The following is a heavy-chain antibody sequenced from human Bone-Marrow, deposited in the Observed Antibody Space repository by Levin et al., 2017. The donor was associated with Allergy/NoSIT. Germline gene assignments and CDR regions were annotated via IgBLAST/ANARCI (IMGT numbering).Heavy chain of an antibody. V-gene: IGHV4-4*02. CDR2: IYHSGST. CDR1: GGSMSSAW. CDR3: AKNAAYWMDV. D-gene: IGHD6-25*01. J-gene: IGHJ6*04. Sequence: SETLSLTCTVSGGSMSSAWWSWVRQPPGKGLEWIGEIYHSGSTNYNPSLKSRVTISVDNSKYQFSLKLNSVTAADTAIYYCAKNAAYWMDVWGKGTTVTVSS.